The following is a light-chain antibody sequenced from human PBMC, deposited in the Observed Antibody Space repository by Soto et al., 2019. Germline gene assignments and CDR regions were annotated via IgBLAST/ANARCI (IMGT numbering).Light chain of an antibody. J-gene: IGKJ1*01. CDR1: HAISSY. V-gene: IGKV1-8*01. CDR2: AAF. CDR3: QQYNDCPLT. Sequence: AIRMTQSPSSFSASAGERVTITCRASHAISSYLAWYQQKSGKVPKLLIYAAFTLQSGVPSRFSGTGSGTEFTLTICSLQSEDFALYYCQQYNDCPLTFGQGPKVDIK.